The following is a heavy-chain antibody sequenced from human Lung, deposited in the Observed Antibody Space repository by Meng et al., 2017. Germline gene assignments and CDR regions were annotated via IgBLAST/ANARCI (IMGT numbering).Heavy chain of an antibody. CDR2: INHSGGT. J-gene: IGHJ4*02. D-gene: IGHD4-11*01. CDR3: ARGPTTFAHDFDY. Sequence: QGQAGGAGLLKPWETLSLPCVVAGGSVSGSYWSGLRQPPGKGLEWIGEINHSGGTNYTPSLESRATISVDTSKNNLSLKLSSVTAADSAVYYCARGPTTFAHDFDYWGQGTPVTVSS. V-gene: IGHV4-34*01. CDR1: GGSVSGSY.